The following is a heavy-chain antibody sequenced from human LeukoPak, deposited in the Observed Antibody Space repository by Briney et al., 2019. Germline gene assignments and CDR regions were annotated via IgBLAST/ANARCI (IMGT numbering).Heavy chain of an antibody. V-gene: IGHV3-53*01. CDR3: ARNRDYCFDF. J-gene: IGHJ4*02. Sequence: GGSLRLSRAASGVTVRTNDMSWVRQAPGKGLEWVSFIDNGGNTYYADSVKGRFTISRDSSKSTLYLQMNGLRADDTAVYYCARNRDYCFDFWGQGTLVTVSS. CDR1: GVTVRTND. CDR2: IDNGGNT. D-gene: IGHD2/OR15-2a*01.